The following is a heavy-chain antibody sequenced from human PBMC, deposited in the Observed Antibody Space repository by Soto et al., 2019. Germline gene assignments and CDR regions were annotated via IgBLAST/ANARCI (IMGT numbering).Heavy chain of an antibody. D-gene: IGHD2-2*02. CDR1: GYTFTGYY. CDR3: ATAGYCSSTSCYTFYYYYGMDV. CDR2: INPNSGGT. Sequence: ASVKVSCKASGYTFTGYYMHWVRQAPGQGLEWMGWINPNSGGTNYAQKFQGRVTMTRDTSISTAYMELSRLRSDDTAVYYCATAGYCSSTSCYTFYYYYGMDVWGQGTTVTFSS. V-gene: IGHV1-2*02. J-gene: IGHJ6*02.